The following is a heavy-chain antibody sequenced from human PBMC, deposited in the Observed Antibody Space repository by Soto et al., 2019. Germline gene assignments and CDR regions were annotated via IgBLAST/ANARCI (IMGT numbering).Heavy chain of an antibody. D-gene: IGHD4-17*01. J-gene: IGHJ4*02. CDR1: GGSISSYY. CDR3: AGYDYGDPFAD. CDR2: IYYSGST. Sequence: SETLSLTCTVSGGSISSYYWSWIRQPPGKGLEWIGYIYYSGSTNYNPSLKSRVTISVDTSKNQFSLKLSSVTAADTAVYYCAGYDYGDPFADWAQGTLVTVSS. V-gene: IGHV4-59*01.